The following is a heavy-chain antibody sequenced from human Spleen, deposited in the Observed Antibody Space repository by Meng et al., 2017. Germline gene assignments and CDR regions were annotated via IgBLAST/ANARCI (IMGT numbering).Heavy chain of an antibody. CDR2: IPHRGSS. CDR3: LRGSGGSV. D-gene: IGHD3-10*01. V-gene: IGHV4-4*02. J-gene: IGHJ1*01. Sequence: QVQLQQWGAGLLKPSETLSLTCAVSGDSITNHNWWAWVRQPPGKGLEWIGEIPHRGSSAYNPSLKSRVSMSIGKSKNQFSLKLTSVTAADTAVYHCLRGSGGSVWGQGTLVTVSS. CDR1: GDSITNHNW.